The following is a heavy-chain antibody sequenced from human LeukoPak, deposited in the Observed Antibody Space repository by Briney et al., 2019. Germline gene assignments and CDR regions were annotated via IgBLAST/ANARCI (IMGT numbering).Heavy chain of an antibody. CDR3: ARERH. J-gene: IGHJ1*01. Sequence: PGGSLRLSCAASGFTFSSYAISWVRQAPGQGLEWMGGIIPIFGTANYAQKFQGRVTITADESTSTAYMELSSLRSEDTAVYYCARERHWGQGTLVTVSS. CDR1: GFTFSSYA. V-gene: IGHV1-69*01. CDR2: IIPIFGTA.